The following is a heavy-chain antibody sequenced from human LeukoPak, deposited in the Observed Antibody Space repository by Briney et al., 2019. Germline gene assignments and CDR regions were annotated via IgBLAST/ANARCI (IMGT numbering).Heavy chain of an antibody. D-gene: IGHD6-13*01. Sequence: ASVKVSCKASGYTFTSYYMHWVRQAPGQGLEWMGRINPNGGSTNYAQKFQGRVTMTRDTSITTAYMELSRLRSDDTAVYYCARGFSSWYLSPYYLEYCGQGTPVTVSS. CDR2: INPNGGST. J-gene: IGHJ4*02. CDR3: ARGFSSWYLSPYYLEY. V-gene: IGHV1-2*02. CDR1: GYTFTSYY.